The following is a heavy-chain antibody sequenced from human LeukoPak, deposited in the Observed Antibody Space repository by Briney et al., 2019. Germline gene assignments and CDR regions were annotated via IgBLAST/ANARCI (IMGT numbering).Heavy chain of an antibody. CDR3: ARGKRPVGSRVNWFDP. Sequence: SETLSLTCAVYGGSFGGYYWSWIRQPPGKGLEWIGEINHSGSTNYNPSLKSRVTISVDTSKNQFSLKLSSVTAADTAVYYCARGKRPVGSRVNWFDPWGQGTLVTVSS. CDR1: GGSFGGYY. J-gene: IGHJ5*02. CDR2: INHSGST. D-gene: IGHD6-19*01. V-gene: IGHV4-34*01.